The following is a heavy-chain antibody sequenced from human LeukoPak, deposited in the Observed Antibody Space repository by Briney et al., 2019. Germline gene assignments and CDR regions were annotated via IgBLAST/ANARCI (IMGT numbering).Heavy chain of an antibody. Sequence: GGSLRLSCAASGSTFDDYGMGWVRQAPGKGLEWVSGINWNGGNTGYADSVKGRFTISRDNAKNSLYLQMNSLRAEDTALYYCARAYSGYENYYYYYYMDVWGKGTTVTVSS. D-gene: IGHD5-12*01. J-gene: IGHJ6*03. V-gene: IGHV3-20*04. CDR1: GSTFDDYG. CDR2: INWNGGNT. CDR3: ARAYSGYENYYYYYYMDV.